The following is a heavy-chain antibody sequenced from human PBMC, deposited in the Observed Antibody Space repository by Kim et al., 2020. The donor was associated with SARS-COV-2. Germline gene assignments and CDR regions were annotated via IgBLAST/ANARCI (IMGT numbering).Heavy chain of an antibody. V-gene: IGHV1-18*04. Sequence: ASVKVSCKASGYTFTSYGISWVRQAPGQGLEWMGWISAYNGNTNYAQKLQGRVTMTTDTSTSTAYMELRSLRSDDTAVYYCARHGVRAVAGTSFDYWGQGTLVTVSS. CDR2: ISAYNGNT. J-gene: IGHJ4*02. D-gene: IGHD6-19*01. CDR3: ARHGVRAVAGTSFDY. CDR1: GYTFTSYG.